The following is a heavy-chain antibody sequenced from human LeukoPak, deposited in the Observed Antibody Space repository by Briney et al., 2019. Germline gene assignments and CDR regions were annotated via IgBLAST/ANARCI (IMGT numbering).Heavy chain of an antibody. V-gene: IGHV4-59*01. CDR3: ARGGRELLIYFDY. CDR2: IYYSGST. Sequence: SETLSLTCTVSGGSISSYYWSWIRQPPGKGLEWIGYIYYSGSTNYNPSLKSRVTISVDTSKNQFSLKLSSVTAADTAVYYCARGGRELLIYFDYWGQGTLVTVSS. CDR1: GGSISSYY. D-gene: IGHD1-26*01. J-gene: IGHJ4*02.